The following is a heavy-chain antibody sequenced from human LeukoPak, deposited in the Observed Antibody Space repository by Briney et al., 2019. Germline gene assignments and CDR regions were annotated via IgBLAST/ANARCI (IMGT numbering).Heavy chain of an antibody. J-gene: IGHJ4*02. Sequence: GGSLRLSCTTSGFTFGDYALSWIRQAPGKGLEWVGFIRSKAYGGTTEYAASVKGRFTISRDDSRRIAYLEMISLKTEDTAVYYCTRDRGYSYGYSDHWGQGTLVTVSS. CDR1: GFTFGDYA. CDR3: TRDRGYSYGYSDH. V-gene: IGHV3-49*03. D-gene: IGHD5-18*01. CDR2: IRSKAYGGTT.